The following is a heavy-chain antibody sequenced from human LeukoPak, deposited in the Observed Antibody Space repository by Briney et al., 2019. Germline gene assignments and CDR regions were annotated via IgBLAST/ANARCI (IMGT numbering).Heavy chain of an antibody. D-gene: IGHD6-19*01. CDR3: ARVSVAGTFYFDY. J-gene: IGHJ4*02. Sequence: PGGSLRLSCAASGFTFSSYSMNWVRQAPGKGLEWVSSISSSSSYIYYADSVKGRFTISRDNAKNSLYLQMNSLRAEDTAVYYCARVSVAGTFYFDYWGQGTLVTVSS. V-gene: IGHV3-21*01. CDR2: ISSSSSYI. CDR1: GFTFSSYS.